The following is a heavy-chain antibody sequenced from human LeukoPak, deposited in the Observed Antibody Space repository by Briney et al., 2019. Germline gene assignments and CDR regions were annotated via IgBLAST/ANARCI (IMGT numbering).Heavy chain of an antibody. CDR3: ATGGYYYPQ. Sequence: GGSLRLSCAASGFTFSDYWMSWVRQAPGSGLEWVANIKSDGSEKYYVESVKGRFTISRDNAKNSLFLQMNSLRAEDTAVYYCATGGYYYPQWGQGTLVTVSS. V-gene: IGHV3-7*03. CDR2: IKSDGSEK. CDR1: GFTFSDYW. D-gene: IGHD3-22*01. J-gene: IGHJ4*02.